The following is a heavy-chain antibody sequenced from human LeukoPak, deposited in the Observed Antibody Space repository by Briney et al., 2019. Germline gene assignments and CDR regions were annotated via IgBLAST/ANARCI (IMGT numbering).Heavy chain of an antibody. J-gene: IGHJ3*02. V-gene: IGHV3-21*01. CDR1: GFTLSSYS. D-gene: IGHD2-2*01. CDR2: ISSSSSYI. CDR3: ARDFLVGAFDI. Sequence: PGGSLRLSCAASGFTLSSYSVNWVRQAPGKGLEWVSSISSSSSYIYYADSVKGRFTISRDNAKNSLYLQMNSLRAEDTAVYYCARDFLVGAFDIWGQGTMVTVSS.